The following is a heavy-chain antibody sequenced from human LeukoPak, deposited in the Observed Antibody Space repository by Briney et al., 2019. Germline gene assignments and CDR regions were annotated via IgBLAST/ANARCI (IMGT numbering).Heavy chain of an antibody. CDR1: GYTCSSYG. CDR3: ARDCSGSSCYWIH. V-gene: IGHV1-18*01. Sequence: GASVKVSCKASGYTCSSYGISWVRQAPGQGLEWLGYISAYNGNTNYAQKVQGRITMTTDTSTSTAYMEMRSLRSDDTAVYYCARDCSGSSCYWIHWGQGTLVTVSS. D-gene: IGHD2-15*01. CDR2: ISAYNGNT. J-gene: IGHJ4*02.